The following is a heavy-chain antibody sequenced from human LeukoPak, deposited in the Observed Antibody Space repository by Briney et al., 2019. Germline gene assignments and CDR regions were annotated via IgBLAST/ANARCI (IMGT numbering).Heavy chain of an antibody. CDR1: GFTFSSYA. V-gene: IGHV3-23*01. Sequence: HPGGSLRLSCAASGFTFSSYAMSWVRQAPGKGLEWVSAISGSGGSTYYADSVKGRFTISRDNSKNTLYLQMDSLRAEDTAVYYCAKRHRPSIAAATDAFDIWGQGTMVTVSS. CDR3: AKRHRPSIAAATDAFDI. J-gene: IGHJ3*02. D-gene: IGHD6-13*01. CDR2: ISGSGGST.